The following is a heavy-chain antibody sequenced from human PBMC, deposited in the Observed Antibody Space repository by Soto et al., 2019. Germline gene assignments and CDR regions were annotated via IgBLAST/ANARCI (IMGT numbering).Heavy chain of an antibody. V-gene: IGHV4-30-2*05. CDR1: GGSISSGDYS. CDR2: IYHSGST. CDR3: ARTVGRYDSGDYVELD. D-gene: IGHD4-17*01. Sequence: PSETLSLTCAVSGGSISSGDYSWSWIRQPPGKGLEWIGYIYHSGSTYYNTSLKSRVTISVDTSKNQFSLQLKSVTAADTAVYYCARTVGRYDSGDYVELDWGQGTLVTGSS. J-gene: IGHJ4*02.